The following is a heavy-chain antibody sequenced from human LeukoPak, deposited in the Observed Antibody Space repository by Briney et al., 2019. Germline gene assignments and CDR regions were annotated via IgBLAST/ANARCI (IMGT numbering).Heavy chain of an antibody. CDR2: IYPGDSDA. D-gene: IGHD2/OR15-2a*01. J-gene: IGHJ3*02. CDR3: TRPYSTGIKDAYDM. V-gene: IGHV5-51*01. CDR1: GYSFTNYW. Sequence: GESLTISCTASGYSFTNYWIAWVRQMPGAGLAWMGTIYPGDSDARYSPAFQGQFTLSVDRSTTTAYLQRPSLKDSDTAFDYCTRPYSTGIKDAYDMWGEGIMVIVSS.